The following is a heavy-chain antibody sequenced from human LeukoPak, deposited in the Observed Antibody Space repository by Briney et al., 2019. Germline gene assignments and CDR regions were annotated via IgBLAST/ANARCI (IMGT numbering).Heavy chain of an antibody. CDR3: ARGGSYFDISGYYFY. V-gene: IGHV3-66*01. CDR1: GFTVGSNT. J-gene: IGHJ4*02. D-gene: IGHD3-22*01. Sequence: GGSLRLSCAASGFTVGSNTMRWVRQAPGKGLEWVSIIYSGGSTSYADSVKGRFTISRDNSKNTLYLQMNSLRTEDTAVYYCARGGSYFDISGYYFYWGQGTLVTVSS. CDR2: IYSGGST.